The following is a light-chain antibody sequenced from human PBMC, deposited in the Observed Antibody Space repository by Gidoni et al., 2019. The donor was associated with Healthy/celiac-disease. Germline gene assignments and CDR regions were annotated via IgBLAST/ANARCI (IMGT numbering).Light chain of an antibody. CDR1: PSVSSY. CDR2: DAS. CDR3: QQRSNWPPAWS. J-gene: IGKJ2*04. V-gene: IGKV3-11*01. Sequence: EIVLTQSPATLSWSPGESATLSCRASPSVSSYLAWYQPKPGQAPRHLIYDASNRASGIPARFSGSGSWTDCTLTISSLEPEDFAVYYCQQRSNWPPAWSFGQGTKLEIK.